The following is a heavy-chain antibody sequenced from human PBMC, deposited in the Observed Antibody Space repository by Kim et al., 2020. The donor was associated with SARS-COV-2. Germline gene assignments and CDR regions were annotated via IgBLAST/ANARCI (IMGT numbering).Heavy chain of an antibody. V-gene: IGHV4-31*02. J-gene: IGHJ6*02. Sequence: PSLKSRVTISVDTSKNQFSLKLSSVTAADTAVYYCASTVTTRGYYYGMDVWGQGTTVTVSS. CDR3: ASTVTTRGYYYGMDV. D-gene: IGHD4-17*01.